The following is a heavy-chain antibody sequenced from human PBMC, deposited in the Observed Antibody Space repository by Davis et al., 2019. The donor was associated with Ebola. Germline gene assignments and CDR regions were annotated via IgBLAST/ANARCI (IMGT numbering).Heavy chain of an antibody. CDR2: ISYDGSNK. CDR3: AKDGDYDFWSGYSRPFDY. CDR1: GFTFSSYG. V-gene: IGHV3-30*18. Sequence: GGSLRLSCAASGFTFSSYGMHWVRQAPGKGLEWVAVISYDGSNKYYADSVKGRFTISRDNSKNTLYLQMNSLRAEDTAVYYCAKDGDYDFWSGYSRPFDYWGQGTLVTVSS. J-gene: IGHJ4*02. D-gene: IGHD3-3*01.